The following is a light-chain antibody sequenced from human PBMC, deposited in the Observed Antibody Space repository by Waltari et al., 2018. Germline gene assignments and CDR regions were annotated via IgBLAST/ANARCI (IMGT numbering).Light chain of an antibody. CDR2: GAS. V-gene: IGKV3-11*01. J-gene: IGKJ4*01. CDR3: QQRNIWPLT. Sequence: EIMMTQSPASLSVSPGERATLSCRASQSVSSNLAWYQQKPGQAPRLLIYGASNRASGIPSRFRASGSGTDFTLSISSLEPEDFAVYYCQQRNIWPLTFGGGTKVEIK. CDR1: QSVSSN.